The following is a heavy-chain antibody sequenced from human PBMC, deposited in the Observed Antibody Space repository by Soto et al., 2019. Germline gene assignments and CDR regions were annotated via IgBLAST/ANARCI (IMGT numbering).Heavy chain of an antibody. CDR1: GFTFDHYA. Sequence: EVQLVESGGGLVQPGRSLRLSCAASGFTFDHYAIHWVRQATGKGLEWVSGISWNSESIGYADSVKGRFTISRDNAKNSLYLQMTSLRAEDTALYYCEKSLAVGYDILTGYHYFDYWGQGTQVTVSS. CDR3: EKSLAVGYDILTGYHYFDY. V-gene: IGHV3-9*01. J-gene: IGHJ4*02. D-gene: IGHD3-9*01. CDR2: ISWNSESI.